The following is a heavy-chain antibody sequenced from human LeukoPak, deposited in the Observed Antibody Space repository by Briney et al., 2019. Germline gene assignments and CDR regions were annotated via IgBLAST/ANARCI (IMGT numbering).Heavy chain of an antibody. CDR3: ARGDYYDSSGYLLY. CDR2: ISYDGSNK. V-gene: IGHV3-30*04. D-gene: IGHD3-22*01. J-gene: IGHJ4*02. CDR1: GFTFSSYA. Sequence: GRSLRLSCAASGFTFSSYAMHWVRQAPGKGLEWVAVISYDGSNKYYADSVKGRFTISRDNSKNTLYLQMNSLRAEDTAVYYCARGDYYDSSGYLLYWGQGTLVTVSS.